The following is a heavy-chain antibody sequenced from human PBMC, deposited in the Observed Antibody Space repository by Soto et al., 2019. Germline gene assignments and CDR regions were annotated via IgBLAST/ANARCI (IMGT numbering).Heavy chain of an antibody. CDR2: IVGSGGST. V-gene: IGHV3-23*01. CDR3: AKHGDYGGSGYAFDY. J-gene: IGHJ4*02. CDR1: GITFSSYV. D-gene: IGHD3-22*01. Sequence: EVQLLESGGGLVQPGGSLRLSCAASGITFSSYVMWWVRHPPGKGLEWVSAIVGSGGSTYYADSVKGRIIMSGDNSKYRLYLQMNSLRAEDTAVYYSAKHGDYGGSGYAFDYWGQGNLVTVSS.